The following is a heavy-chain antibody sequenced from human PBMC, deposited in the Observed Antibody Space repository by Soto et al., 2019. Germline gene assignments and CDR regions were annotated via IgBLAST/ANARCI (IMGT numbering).Heavy chain of an antibody. CDR3: AKDMSDSSGWYVWYFDY. D-gene: IGHD6-19*01. V-gene: IGHV1-8*01. CDR2: MNPNSGNT. J-gene: IGHJ4*02. CDR1: GYTFTSYD. Sequence: ASVKVSCKASGYTFTSYDINWVRQATGQGLEWMGWMNPNSGNTGYAQKFQGRVTMTRNTSISTAYMELSSLRAEDTAVYYCAKDMSDSSGWYVWYFDYWGQGILVTVSS.